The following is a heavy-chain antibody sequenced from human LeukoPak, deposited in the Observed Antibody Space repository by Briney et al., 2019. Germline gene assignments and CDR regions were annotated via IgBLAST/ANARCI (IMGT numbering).Heavy chain of an antibody. Sequence: ASVKVSCKASGYTFINYAIHWLRQAPGQRLEWMGWINVANGNTKYSQKFQGRVTITRDTSASKAYMELSSLRFEDTSVYYCARYSDDAWFDPWGQGTLVTVSS. D-gene: IGHD4-17*01. V-gene: IGHV1-3*01. CDR1: GYTFINYA. J-gene: IGHJ5*02. CDR3: ARYSDDAWFDP. CDR2: INVANGNT.